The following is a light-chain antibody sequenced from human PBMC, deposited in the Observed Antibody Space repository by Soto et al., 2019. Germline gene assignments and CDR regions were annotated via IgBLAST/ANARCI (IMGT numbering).Light chain of an antibody. V-gene: IGKV3-20*01. CDR2: GAS. Sequence: EIVLTQSPGTLSLSPGESAALSCGASQSISNNFLAWYQRKPGQAPRLLIYGASYRATDIPYRFSGSGSGTDFTLTITRLEPDDFAVYYCQQYGGSPPTFGQGTTVEVK. J-gene: IGKJ1*01. CDR3: QQYGGSPPT. CDR1: QSISNNF.